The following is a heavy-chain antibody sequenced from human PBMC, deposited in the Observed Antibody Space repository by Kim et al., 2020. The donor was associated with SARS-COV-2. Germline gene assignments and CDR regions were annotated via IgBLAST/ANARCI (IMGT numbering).Heavy chain of an antibody. Sequence: GGSLRLSCAASGFTSSSYWMSWVRQAPGKGLEWVANIKQDGSEKYYVDSVKGRFTISRDNAKNSLYLQMNSLRAEDTAVYYCARIGTSHPMVRGVTPHSPGWVDYWGQGTLVTVSS. CDR2: IKQDGSEK. CDR1: GFTSSSYW. CDR3: ARIGTSHPMVRGVTPHSPGWVDY. V-gene: IGHV3-7*01. D-gene: IGHD3-10*01. J-gene: IGHJ4*02.